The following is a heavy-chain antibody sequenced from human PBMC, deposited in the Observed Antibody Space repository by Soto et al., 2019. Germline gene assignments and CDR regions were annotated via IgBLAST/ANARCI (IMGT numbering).Heavy chain of an antibody. CDR3: AHRPIVGAAI. Sequence: QVQLQESGPGLVKPSGNLSLTCAVFGGSISNSNWWTWVRQPPGKGLDWIGEIFHSGSTNYNSSLMGRVTISLDKANNQFSLKLSSVTAADTAVYYCAHRPIVGAAIWGQGTLVTVSS. J-gene: IGHJ4*02. CDR2: IFHSGST. CDR1: GGSISNSNW. V-gene: IGHV4-4*02. D-gene: IGHD1-26*01.